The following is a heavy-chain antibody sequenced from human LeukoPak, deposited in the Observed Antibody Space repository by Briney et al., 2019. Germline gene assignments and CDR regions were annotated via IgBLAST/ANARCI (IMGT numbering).Heavy chain of an antibody. D-gene: IGHD3-10*01. CDR3: GRFRGSGGELDP. Sequence: GESLKISCKGSGYSFTSHWIGWVRLMPGKGLEWMGMLYPGDSDTRSSPSFQGQVTISADKSINTAYLQWSSLKASDTAMYYCGRFRGSGGELDPWGQGTLVTVSS. CDR1: GYSFTSHW. V-gene: IGHV5-51*01. CDR2: LYPGDSDT. J-gene: IGHJ5*02.